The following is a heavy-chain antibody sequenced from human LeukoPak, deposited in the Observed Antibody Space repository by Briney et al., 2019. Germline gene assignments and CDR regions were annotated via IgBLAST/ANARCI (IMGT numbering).Heavy chain of an antibody. Sequence: SETLSLTCAVYGGSLSGYYWSWIRQPPGKGLEWIGEINHSGSTNYNPSLKSRVTISVDTSKNQFSLKLSSVTAADTAVYYCARGRLDYYGSGSAGWFDPWGQGTLVIVSS. CDR3: ARGRLDYYGSGSAGWFDP. V-gene: IGHV4-34*01. D-gene: IGHD3-10*01. CDR2: INHSGST. J-gene: IGHJ5*02. CDR1: GGSLSGYY.